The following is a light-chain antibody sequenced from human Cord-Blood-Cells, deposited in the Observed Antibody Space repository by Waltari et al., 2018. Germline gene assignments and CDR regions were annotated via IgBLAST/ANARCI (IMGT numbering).Light chain of an antibody. CDR1: SSDVGSYNL. V-gene: IGLV2-23*01. CDR2: EGS. Sequence: QSALTQTASVSASPGQSIPISCSGISSDVGSYNLASWYQQHPGKAPKLMTYEGSKRPSGVSNRFSGSKSGNTASLTISGLQAEDEADYYCCSYAGSSTWVFGGGTKLTVL. J-gene: IGLJ2*01. CDR3: CSYAGSSTWV.